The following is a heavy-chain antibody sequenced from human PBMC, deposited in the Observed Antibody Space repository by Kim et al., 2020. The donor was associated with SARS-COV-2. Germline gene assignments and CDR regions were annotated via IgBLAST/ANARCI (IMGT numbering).Heavy chain of an antibody. D-gene: IGHD3-22*01. CDR3: TTDFNPSIDDSSGYSFCDY. Sequence: GGSLRLSCAASGFTFSNAWMSWVRQAPGKGLEWVGRIKSKTEGGTTDYAAPVKGRFSISRDDSNNTLYLQMNSLKTEDTVVYYCTTDFNPSIDDSSGYSFCDYWGQGTLVTVSS. CDR2: IKSKTEGGTT. CDR1: GFTFSNAW. V-gene: IGHV3-15*01. J-gene: IGHJ4*02.